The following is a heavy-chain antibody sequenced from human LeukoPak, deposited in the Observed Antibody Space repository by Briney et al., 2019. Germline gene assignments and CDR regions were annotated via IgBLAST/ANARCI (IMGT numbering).Heavy chain of an antibody. J-gene: IGHJ3*01. CDR2: IYYTGTT. CDR3: ARRWVYDKRAFDA. CDR1: GSSISGTYY. D-gene: IGHD3-16*01. V-gene: IGHV4-59*08. Sequence: SETLSLTCTVSGSSISGTYYWSWIRQPPGQGLEWIGYIYYTGTTDSNPSLKSRVTISLGTSKNQFSLNLSSVTAADTAVYCCARRWVYDKRAFDAWGQGTMVTVSS.